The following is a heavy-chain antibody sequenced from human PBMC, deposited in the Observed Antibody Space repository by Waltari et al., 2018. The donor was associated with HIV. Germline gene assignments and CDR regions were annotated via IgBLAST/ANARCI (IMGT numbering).Heavy chain of an antibody. V-gene: IGHV4-39*01. J-gene: IGHJ2*01. Sequence: LQLQESGPGLVKPSATLSPTCAVSGGSVSSSSYFWVWIRQPPGKGLEWVGRIYYTGRAYYNPSLKSRVTISVDTSKNQFSLKVTSVTAADTAVYYCARHALRVGAAYWNFDLWGRGTLVTVSS. CDR2: IYYTGRA. D-gene: IGHD1-26*01. CDR3: ARHALRVGAAYWNFDL. CDR1: GGSVSSSSYF.